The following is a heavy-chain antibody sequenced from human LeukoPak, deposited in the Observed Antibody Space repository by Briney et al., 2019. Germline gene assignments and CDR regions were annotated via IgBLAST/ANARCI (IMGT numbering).Heavy chain of an antibody. Sequence: GGSLRLSCVASGFPFNSYVVNWVRQVPGKGLEWVSYINSGSDTVYYADSVRGRFTISRDNAKNSLYLQMNSLRAEDTAVYYCARTDYYGSGFDYWGQGTLVTVSS. CDR2: INSGSDTV. CDR1: GFPFNSYV. CDR3: ARTDYYGSGFDY. J-gene: IGHJ4*02. D-gene: IGHD3-10*01. V-gene: IGHV3-48*01.